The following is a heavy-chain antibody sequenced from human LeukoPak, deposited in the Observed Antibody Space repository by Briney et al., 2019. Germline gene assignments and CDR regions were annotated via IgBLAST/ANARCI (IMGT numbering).Heavy chain of an antibody. V-gene: IGHV3-23*01. CDR1: GFTFSSYA. CDR3: AREGSSSWYVY. J-gene: IGHJ4*02. CDR2: ISGSGGST. D-gene: IGHD6-13*01. Sequence: GGSLRLSCAASGFTFSSYAMSWVRQAPGKGLEWVSAISGSGGSTSYAQKFQGRVTMTRDTSTSTVYMELSSLGSEDTAVYYCAREGSSSWYVYWGQGTLVTVSS.